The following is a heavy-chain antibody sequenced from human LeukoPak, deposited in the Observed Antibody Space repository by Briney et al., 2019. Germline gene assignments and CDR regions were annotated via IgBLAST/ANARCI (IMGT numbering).Heavy chain of an antibody. J-gene: IGHJ6*03. Sequence: ASETLSLTCTVSGGSISSYYWSWIRQPPGKGLEWIGYIYYSGSTNYNPSLKSRVTISVDTSKNQFSLKLSSVTAADTAVYFCARGRVSSSTWYSTYYYFFYMDFWGKGTTVTVSS. V-gene: IGHV4-59*01. D-gene: IGHD4-11*01. CDR1: GGSISSYY. CDR2: IYYSGST. CDR3: ARGRVSSSTWYSTYYYFFYMDF.